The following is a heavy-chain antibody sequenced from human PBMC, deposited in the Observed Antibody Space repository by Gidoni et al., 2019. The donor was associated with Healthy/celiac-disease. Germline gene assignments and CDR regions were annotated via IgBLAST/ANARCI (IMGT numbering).Heavy chain of an antibody. CDR3: ARDQYSGSYLGWFDP. D-gene: IGHD1-26*01. J-gene: IGHJ5*02. Sequence: QVQLVESGGGVVQPGRSLSLSSAASGFTFSSYAMHWVRQAPGKGLEWVAVISYDGSNKYYADSVKGRFTISRDNSKNTLYLQMNSLRAEDTAVYYCARDQYSGSYLGWFDPWGQGTLVTVSS. V-gene: IGHV3-30-3*01. CDR1: GFTFSSYA. CDR2: ISYDGSNK.